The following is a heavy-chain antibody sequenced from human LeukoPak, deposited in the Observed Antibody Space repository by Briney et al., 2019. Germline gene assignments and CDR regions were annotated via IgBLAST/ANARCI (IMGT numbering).Heavy chain of an antibody. CDR2: IGGSGGST. J-gene: IGHJ5*02. Sequence: PGGSLRLSCAASGFTFSSYAMSWVRQAPGKGLEWVSAIGGSGGSTYYADSVKGRFTISRDNSKNTLYLQMNSLRAEDTAVYYCAKDTPETQRKTPLLVVVTAIARRKSWFDPWGQGTLVTVSS. CDR3: AKDTPETQRKTPLLVVVTAIARRKSWFDP. D-gene: IGHD2-21*02. V-gene: IGHV3-23*01. CDR1: GFTFSSYA.